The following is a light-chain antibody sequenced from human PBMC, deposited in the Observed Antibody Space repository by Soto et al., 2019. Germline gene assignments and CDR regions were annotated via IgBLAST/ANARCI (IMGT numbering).Light chain of an antibody. V-gene: IGKV1-5*03. CDR3: QHYDTYSPMWT. J-gene: IGKJ1*01. Sequence: DIQLAQSPSTLSAYVGDRITITCRAIQSINWLAWYQQKPGKAPKLLIFEASRLESGVPSRFSGSGSGTEFTLTISSLQPDDFGTYYCQHYDTYSPMWTFGQGTKVDIK. CDR2: EAS. CDR1: QSINW.